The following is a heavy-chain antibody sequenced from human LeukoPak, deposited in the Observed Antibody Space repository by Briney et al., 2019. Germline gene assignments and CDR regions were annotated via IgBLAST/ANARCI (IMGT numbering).Heavy chain of an antibody. J-gene: IGHJ4*02. CDR1: GDSISNGVKY. V-gene: IGHV4-31*03. CDR2: IYHSGRS. D-gene: IGHD2-8*02. CDR3: ARDQVECTGGTCQSRVGFDF. Sequence: SETLSLTCTVSGDSISNGVKYWSWIRQHPGRGLEWIGYIYHSGRSYYNPSLKSRITMSVDTSKNQFSLNLSSVTAEDTAVYYCARDQVECTGGTCQSRVGFDFWGQGTLVTVSS.